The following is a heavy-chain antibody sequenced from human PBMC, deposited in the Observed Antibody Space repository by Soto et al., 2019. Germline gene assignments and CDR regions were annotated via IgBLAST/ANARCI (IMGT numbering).Heavy chain of an antibody. V-gene: IGHV4-59*01. CDR3: ARETVVTAGRYYYGMDV. D-gene: IGHD2-21*02. J-gene: IGHJ6*02. Sequence: TLSLTCTVSGGSISSYYWSWIRQPPGKGLEWIGYIYYSGSTNYNPSLKSRVTISVDTSKNQFSLKLSSVTAADTAVYYCARETVVTAGRYYYGMDVWDQGTTVTVSS. CDR1: GGSISSYY. CDR2: IYYSGST.